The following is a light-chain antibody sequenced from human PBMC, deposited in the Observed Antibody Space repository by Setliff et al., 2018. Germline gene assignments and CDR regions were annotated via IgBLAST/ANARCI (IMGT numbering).Light chain of an antibody. CDR3: AAWDGSLNGVV. J-gene: IGLJ2*01. V-gene: IGLV1-44*01. Sequence: QSVLTQPPSASGTPGQRVTISCSGSSSNIGSNTVNWYQQLPGTAPKLLIYRNNQRPSGVPDRFSGSKSGTSASLAISGLQSEDEADYYCAAWDGSLNGVVFGGGTKVTVL. CDR1: SSNIGSNT. CDR2: RNN.